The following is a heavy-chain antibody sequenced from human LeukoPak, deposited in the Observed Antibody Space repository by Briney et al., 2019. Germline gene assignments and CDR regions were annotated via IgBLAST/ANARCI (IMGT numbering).Heavy chain of an antibody. V-gene: IGHV4-39*07. CDR2: INYSGST. CDR3: ARANWNYYYYYYMDV. Sequence: PSETLSLTCTVSGGSISSSDYYWGWIRQPPGKGLEWIGSINYSGSTYYNPSLKSRVTISIDTSKNQFSLKLSSVTAADTAVYYCARANWNYYYYYYMDVWGKGATVTVSS. D-gene: IGHD1-20*01. CDR1: GGSISSSDYY. J-gene: IGHJ6*03.